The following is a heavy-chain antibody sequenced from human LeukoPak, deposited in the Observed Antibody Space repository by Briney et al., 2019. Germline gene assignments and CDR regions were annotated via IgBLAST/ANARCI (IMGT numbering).Heavy chain of an antibody. Sequence: SVKVSCKASGYTFTSYGISWVRQAPGQGLEWLGWISAYNGNTNYAQKLQGRVTMTTDTSTSTAYMELRSLRSDDTAVYYCARDVGLEIYSSTWSLDYWGQGTLVTVSS. D-gene: IGHD6-13*01. V-gene: IGHV1-18*01. CDR2: ISAYNGNT. J-gene: IGHJ4*02. CDR3: ARDVGLEIYSSTWSLDY. CDR1: GYTFTSYG.